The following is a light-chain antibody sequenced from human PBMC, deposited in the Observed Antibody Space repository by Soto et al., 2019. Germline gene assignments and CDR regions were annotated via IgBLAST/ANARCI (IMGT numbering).Light chain of an antibody. CDR3: QQTFRTPQT. CDR1: QYISSS. Sequence: DIQMTQSPSSLSAYVGDRVTITCRSSQYISSSLNWYQQTPGRPPKVLIYAASNLHNGVPSRFSGSGYGTDFTLTISSLQHEDFATFYCQQTFRTPQTFGQGTKVDIK. CDR2: AAS. J-gene: IGKJ1*01. V-gene: IGKV1-39*01.